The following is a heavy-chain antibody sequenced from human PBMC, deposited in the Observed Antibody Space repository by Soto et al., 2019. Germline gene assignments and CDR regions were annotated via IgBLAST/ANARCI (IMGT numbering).Heavy chain of an antibody. CDR1: GGSISSNIYY. J-gene: IGHJ6*02. CDR3: AGHPTASTHGMDV. CDR2: IYYSGRT. D-gene: IGHD6-6*01. Sequence: PSETLSLTCSVSGGSISSNIYYWGWIRQPPGKGLEWIGSIYYSGRTYYNASLMSRVTMSVDTSKNQFSLKLSSLTAADTAVYYCAGHPTASTHGMDVWGQGTQVTVSS. V-gene: IGHV4-39*01.